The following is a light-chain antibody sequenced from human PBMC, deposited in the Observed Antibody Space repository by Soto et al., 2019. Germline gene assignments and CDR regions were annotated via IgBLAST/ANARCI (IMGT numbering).Light chain of an antibody. J-gene: IGLJ1*01. V-gene: IGLV2-14*01. CDR2: DDS. CDR1: SSNVADYKF. CDR3: DSYTSSGTYV. Sequence: QSALTQPASVSGSPGQSIAISCTGSSSNVADYKFVSWYQQHPGKAPKLMIYDDSSRPSGVSNRFSGSKSGNTASLTISGLQAEDEADYYCDSYTSSGTYVFGSGTKLTVL.